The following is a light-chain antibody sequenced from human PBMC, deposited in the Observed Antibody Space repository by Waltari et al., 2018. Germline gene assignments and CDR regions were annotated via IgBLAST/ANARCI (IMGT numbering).Light chain of an antibody. Sequence: SYELTQPPSVSVSPGQTASITCSGDTLGDKYACWYQQKPGQSPVLVIYQDSKRPSGIPERFSGSNSGNTATLTISGTQAMDEADYYCQAWDSSPHVVFGGGTKLTVL. CDR1: TLGDKY. V-gene: IGLV3-1*01. J-gene: IGLJ2*01. CDR2: QDS. CDR3: QAWDSSPHVV.